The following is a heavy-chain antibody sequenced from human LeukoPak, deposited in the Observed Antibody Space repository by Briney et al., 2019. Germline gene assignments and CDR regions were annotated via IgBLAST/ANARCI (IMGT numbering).Heavy chain of an antibody. Sequence: QAGGSLRLSCAASGFTFPNYVMSWVRQAPGEGLEWVSSISDDGGNTYYADSVKGRFTISRDNSKNTLYLEMNGLRPEDTGVYYCARSPRFLEWLWYFDYWGQGTPVTVSS. CDR2: ISDDGGNT. CDR3: ARSPRFLEWLWYFDY. V-gene: IGHV3-23*01. J-gene: IGHJ4*02. D-gene: IGHD3-3*01. CDR1: GFTFPNYV.